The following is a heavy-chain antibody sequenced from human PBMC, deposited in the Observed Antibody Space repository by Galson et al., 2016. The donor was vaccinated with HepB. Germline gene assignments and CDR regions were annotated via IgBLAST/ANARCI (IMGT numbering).Heavy chain of an antibody. D-gene: IGHD2-8*02. CDR2: ISSSGRTV. CDR3: TRDTEPYIY. Sequence: SLRLSCAASGFTFSSYEMNWVRLTPGQGLEWVAYISSSGRTVYYADSVKGRFTISRDNSKNSLYLQMNSLRAEDTATYYCTRDTEPYIYWGQGTLVSVSS. J-gene: IGHJ4*02. V-gene: IGHV3-48*03. CDR1: GFTFSSYE.